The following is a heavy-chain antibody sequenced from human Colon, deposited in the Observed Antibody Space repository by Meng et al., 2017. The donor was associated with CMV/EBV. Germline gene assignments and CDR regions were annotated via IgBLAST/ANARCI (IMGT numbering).Heavy chain of an antibody. CDR1: GFTVSSNY. Sequence: GESLKISCAASGFTVSSNYMSWVRQAPGKGLKWVSVIYSGGNTYYADSVKGRFTISRDNSKNTLYLQMNSLRAEDTAVYYCARDGYYGAWGQGTLVTVSS. CDR3: ARDGYYGA. J-gene: IGHJ5*02. V-gene: IGHV3-53*05. D-gene: IGHD3-10*01. CDR2: IYSGGNT.